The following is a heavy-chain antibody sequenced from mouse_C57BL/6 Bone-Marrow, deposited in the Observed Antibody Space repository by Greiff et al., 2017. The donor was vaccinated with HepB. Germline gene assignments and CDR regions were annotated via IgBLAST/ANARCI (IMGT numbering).Heavy chain of an antibody. CDR1: GYNFTSYC. V-gene: IGHV1-74*01. CDR2: IHPSGSDT. J-gene: IGHJ2*01. Sequence: QVQLQQPGAELVKPGASVKVSCKASGYNFTSYCMHWVKQTPGQGLEWIGTIHPSGSDTNYNHKFKGKATLTVDKSSSTAYLQLSRLTSEASAFYYCAISSYYFDYWGQGTTLTVSS. CDR3: AISSYYFDY.